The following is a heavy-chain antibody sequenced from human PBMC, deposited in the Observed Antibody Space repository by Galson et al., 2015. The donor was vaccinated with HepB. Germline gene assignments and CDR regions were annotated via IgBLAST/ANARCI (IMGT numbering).Heavy chain of an antibody. CDR1: GYTLTELS. J-gene: IGHJ5*02. D-gene: IGHD4-17*01. CDR2: FDPEDGET. Sequence: SVKVSCKVSGYTLTELSMHWVRQAPGKGLEWMGGFDPEDGETIYAQKFQGRVTMTEDTSTDTAYMELSSLRSEDTAVYYCATFRGTTVTTWIRANRNHWFDPWGQGTLVTVSS. V-gene: IGHV1-24*01. CDR3: ATFRGTTVTTWIRANRNHWFDP.